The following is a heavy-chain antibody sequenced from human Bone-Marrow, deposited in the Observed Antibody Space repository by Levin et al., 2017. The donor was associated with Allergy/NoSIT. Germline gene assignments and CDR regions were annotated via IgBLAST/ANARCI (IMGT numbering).Heavy chain of an antibody. CDR3: ARGGRGWYGGY. Sequence: SETLSLTCTVSGGSISHYYWSWIRQPPGKGLEWIGYTYYSGSTNYNPSFKSRVTISVDTSRNEVSLTLRSVTAADTAVYYCARGGRGWYGGYWGQGTLVTVSS. V-gene: IGHV4-59*01. CDR2: TYYSGST. CDR1: GGSISHYY. D-gene: IGHD6-19*01. J-gene: IGHJ4*02.